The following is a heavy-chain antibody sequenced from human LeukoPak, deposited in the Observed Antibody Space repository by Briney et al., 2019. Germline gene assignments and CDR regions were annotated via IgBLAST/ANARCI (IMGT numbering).Heavy chain of an antibody. CDR2: ISYYGNSK. CDR1: GFTFAIYA. CDR3: ARDLVGGWDDSSGYYYGYFDY. D-gene: IGHD3-22*01. V-gene: IGHV3-30-3*01. Sequence: GGSLRLSCAASGFTFAIYAMHWVRQAPGKGLEGVAVISYYGNSKYYADSVKGRFTISRDNSKTTLYLQMNSLRAEDTAVYYCARDLVGGWDDSSGYYYGYFDYWGQGTLVTVSS. J-gene: IGHJ4*02.